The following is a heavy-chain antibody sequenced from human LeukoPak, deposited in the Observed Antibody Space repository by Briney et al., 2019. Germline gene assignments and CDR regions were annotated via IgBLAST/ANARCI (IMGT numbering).Heavy chain of an antibody. CDR3: ARERSYYGFDY. V-gene: IGHV4-30-4*01. D-gene: IGHD1-26*01. J-gene: IGHJ4*02. Sequence: SETLSLTCSVSGGSISSGDYYWSWIRQPPGKGLEWSGYIYYSGSTYYNPSLKSRVTISVDTSKNQFSLKLSSVTAADTAVYYCARERSYYGFDYWGQGTLVTVSS. CDR2: IYYSGST. CDR1: GGSISSGDYY.